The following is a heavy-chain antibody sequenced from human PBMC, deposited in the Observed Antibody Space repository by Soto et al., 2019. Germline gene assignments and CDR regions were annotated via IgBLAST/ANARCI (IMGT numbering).Heavy chain of an antibody. D-gene: IGHD3-10*01. Sequence: SETLSLTCAVYGGSFGGYYCSWIRQPPGKGLEWNGEINHIGSTNYNPSLKSPVTISVDTSKNQFSLKLSSVTAADTAVYYCATRGAGMDVWGQGTTVTVSS. CDR3: ATRGAGMDV. CDR2: INHIGST. V-gene: IGHV4-34*01. J-gene: IGHJ6*02. CDR1: GGSFGGYY.